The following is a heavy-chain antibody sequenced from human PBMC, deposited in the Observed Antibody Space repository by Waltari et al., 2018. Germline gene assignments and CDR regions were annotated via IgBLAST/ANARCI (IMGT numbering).Heavy chain of an antibody. CDR1: GYTFTGYY. J-gene: IGHJ4*02. CDR2: SNPNRGGT. Sequence: QVQLVQSGAEVKKPGASVKVSCKASGYTFTGYYMPWVRQAPGQGLEWVGWSNPNRGGTNYAQKFQGRVTMTRDTSISTAYMELSRLRSDDTAVYYCARAAYYDFWSGYSHFDYWGQGTLVTVSS. D-gene: IGHD3-3*01. V-gene: IGHV1-2*02. CDR3: ARAAYYDFWSGYSHFDY.